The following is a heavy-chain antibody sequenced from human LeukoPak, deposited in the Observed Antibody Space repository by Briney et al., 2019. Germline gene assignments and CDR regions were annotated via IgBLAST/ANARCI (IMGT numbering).Heavy chain of an antibody. CDR3: AKPHASGIYLPYDN. J-gene: IGHJ4*02. D-gene: IGHD3-10*01. CDR1: GFTFISYA. V-gene: IGHV3-23*01. CDR2: ISGSGADT. Sequence: GGSLRLSCAASGFTFISYAMYWVRQAPGKGLEWVSGISGSGADTFYAGSVKGRFTMSRDDSKNTVYLQMNSLRAEDTAVYYCAKPHASGIYLPYDNWGQGTPVTVSS.